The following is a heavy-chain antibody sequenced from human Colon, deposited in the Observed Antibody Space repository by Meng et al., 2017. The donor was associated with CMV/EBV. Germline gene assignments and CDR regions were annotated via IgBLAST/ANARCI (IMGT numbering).Heavy chain of an antibody. CDR1: GYIFTSYY. Sequence: SYKTSGYIFTSYYIPWVRQAPGRGLGWMRIFYPDTGTTTSAQKFQSRLTMTGDTSTSTAYMELSTLTSDDTATYYCVREFHGGYLDFWGQGTLVTVSS. D-gene: IGHD3-16*01. CDR3: VREFHGGYLDF. J-gene: IGHJ4*02. CDR2: FYPDTGTT. V-gene: IGHV1-46*01.